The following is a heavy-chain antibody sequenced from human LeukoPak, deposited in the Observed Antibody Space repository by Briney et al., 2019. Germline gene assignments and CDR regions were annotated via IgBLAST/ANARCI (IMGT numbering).Heavy chain of an antibody. J-gene: IGHJ3*02. CDR3: ARVETMVRGVIIHDDAFDI. V-gene: IGHV4-39*07. D-gene: IGHD3-10*01. Sequence: SETLSLTCTVSGGSISSSSYYWGWIRQPPGKGLEWIGSIYYSGSTYYNPSLKSRVTISVDTSKNQFSLKLSSVTAADTAVYYCARVETMVRGVIIHDDAFDIWGQGTMVTVSS. CDR1: GGSISSSSYY. CDR2: IYYSGST.